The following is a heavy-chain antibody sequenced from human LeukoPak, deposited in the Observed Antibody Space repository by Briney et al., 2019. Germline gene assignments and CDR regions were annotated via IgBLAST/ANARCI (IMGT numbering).Heavy chain of an antibody. Sequence: GWSLTLSCAASGFIFSAYVMSWVGPAAGRGREWVAAISGRGSSTYYKGSVKGWFTVSRDNSKNPLYLQVNSLRADDSAVYYCVKEACGGGGCVNWFAPWAQRTLLTASS. CDR2: ISGRGSST. CDR3: VKEACGGGGCVNWFAP. CDR1: GFIFSAYV. V-gene: IGHV3-23*01. D-gene: IGHD2-15*01. J-gene: IGHJ5*02.